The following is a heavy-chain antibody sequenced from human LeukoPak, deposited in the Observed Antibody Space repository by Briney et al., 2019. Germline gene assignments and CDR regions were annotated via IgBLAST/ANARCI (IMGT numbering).Heavy chain of an antibody. Sequence: GESLKISCKGSGYRFTNYWIGWVRQMPGKGLEWMGIIYPGDSDTRYSPSFQGQVTISADKSISTAYLQWSSLKASDTATYYCAHRRIAAANPLFDPWGQGTLVTVSS. D-gene: IGHD6-13*01. V-gene: IGHV5-51*01. CDR3: AHRRIAAANPLFDP. CDR2: IYPGDSDT. CDR1: GYRFTNYW. J-gene: IGHJ5*02.